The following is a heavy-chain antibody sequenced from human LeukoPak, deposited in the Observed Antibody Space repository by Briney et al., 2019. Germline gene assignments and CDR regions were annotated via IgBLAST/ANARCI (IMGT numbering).Heavy chain of an antibody. CDR2: IYSGDST. V-gene: IGHV3-53*05. Sequence: QPGGSLRLSCAASRFTVSSNYMKWVRQAPGKGLEWVSVIYSGDSTYYADSVKGRFTISRDISTDTLWLQMDSLRTEDTAVYYCAKGPLRGTAAAIDYWGQGTLVTVSS. J-gene: IGHJ4*02. D-gene: IGHD2-2*01. CDR3: AKGPLRGTAAAIDY. CDR1: RFTVSSNY.